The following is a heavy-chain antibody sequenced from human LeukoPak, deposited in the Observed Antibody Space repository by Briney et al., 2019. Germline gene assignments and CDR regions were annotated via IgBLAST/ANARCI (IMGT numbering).Heavy chain of an antibody. V-gene: IGHV4-39*07. CDR1: GGSISSSSYY. CDR3: ARCATMVRGSDYYYYYMDV. J-gene: IGHJ6*03. Sequence: TSETLSLTCTVSGGSISSSSYYWGWIRQPPGKGLEWIGSIYYSGSTYYNPSLKSRVTISVDTSKNQFSLKLSSVTAADTAVYYCARCATMVRGSDYYYYYMDVWGKGTTVTVSS. D-gene: IGHD3-10*01. CDR2: IYYSGST.